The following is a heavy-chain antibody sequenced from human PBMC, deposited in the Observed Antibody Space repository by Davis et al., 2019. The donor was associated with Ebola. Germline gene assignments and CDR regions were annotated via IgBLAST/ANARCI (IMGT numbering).Heavy chain of an antibody. CDR1: GFTFNAHA. Sequence: GESLKISCAASGFTFNAHALHWVRQAPGKGLEWVALISYDGSHKYYADSMKGRFTISRDNSKNTLYLQMTGLRAEDTGIYFCAREAGYTTGWYPGTAWGQGTLVTVSS. V-gene: IGHV3-30*04. J-gene: IGHJ5*02. D-gene: IGHD6-19*01. CDR2: ISYDGSHK. CDR3: AREAGYTTGWYPGTA.